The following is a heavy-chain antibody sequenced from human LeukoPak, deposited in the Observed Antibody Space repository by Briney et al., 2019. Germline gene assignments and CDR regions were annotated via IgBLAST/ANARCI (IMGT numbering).Heavy chain of an antibody. J-gene: IGHJ6*03. Sequence: ASVKVSCKSSGFTFTAYYVHWGRQAPGEGREGMGGIKPNRGGTNYVQKFQGRDIITRDTDISTAYIEVRSLRFDDTAVYFCARGLRDCGAINCDHFYMYVWGEGTPVTVSS. CDR1: GFTFTAYY. V-gene: IGHV1-2*02. CDR3: ARGLRDCGAINCDHFYMYV. CDR2: IKPNRGGT. D-gene: IGHD2-21*01.